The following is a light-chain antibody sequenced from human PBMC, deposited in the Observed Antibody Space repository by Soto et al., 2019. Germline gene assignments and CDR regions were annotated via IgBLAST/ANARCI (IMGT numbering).Light chain of an antibody. V-gene: IGKV2-28*01. J-gene: IGKJ1*01. CDR2: LGS. CDR3: MQALQAPLT. CDR1: QSLPRSNGXXY. Sequence: EIVVTRSXLSLAVTWGEAAFISCRCSQSLPRSNGXXYLDWXLQKPRXXPXXXXYLGSNRAYGGPDKFSGSGSATDFTRPISRGEAEDVGLYYGMQALQAPLTFGQGTKVDIK.